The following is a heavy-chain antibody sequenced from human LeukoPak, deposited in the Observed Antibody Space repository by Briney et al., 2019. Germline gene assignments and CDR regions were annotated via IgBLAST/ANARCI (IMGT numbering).Heavy chain of an antibody. Sequence: GGSLRLSCAASGFTFSSYWMSWVRQAPGKGLEWLAKIQKDGSEKYYVDSVKGRFTISRDNAKNSLYLQMNSLRVDDTALYYCAGIGYSSGWGSLDIWGQGTMVTVSS. CDR3: AGIGYSSGWGSLDI. D-gene: IGHD2-15*01. CDR2: IQKDGSEK. J-gene: IGHJ3*02. V-gene: IGHV3-7*01. CDR1: GFTFSSYW.